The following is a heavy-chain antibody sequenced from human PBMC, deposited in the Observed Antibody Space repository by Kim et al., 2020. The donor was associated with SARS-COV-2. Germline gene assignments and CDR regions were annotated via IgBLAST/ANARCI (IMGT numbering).Heavy chain of an antibody. D-gene: IGHD3-22*01. Sequence: SETLSLTCTVSGGSISSGSYYWSWIRQPAGKGLEWIGRIYTSGSTNYNPSLKSRVTISVDTSKNQFSLKLSSVTAADTAVYYCAREGLGDSSGYYYYYYGIDVWGQGATVTVSS. J-gene: IGHJ6*02. CDR2: IYTSGST. V-gene: IGHV4-61*02. CDR3: AREGLGDSSGYYYYYYGIDV. CDR1: GGSISSGSYY.